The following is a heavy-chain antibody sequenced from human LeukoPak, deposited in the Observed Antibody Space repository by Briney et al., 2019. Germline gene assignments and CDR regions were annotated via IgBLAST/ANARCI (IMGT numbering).Heavy chain of an antibody. D-gene: IGHD3-3*01. CDR1: GYTFTSYG. CDR2: ISAYNGNT. CDR3: ARDFKSTIFGVAPWYFDY. V-gene: IGHV1-18*01. J-gene: IGHJ4*02. Sequence: ASVKVSCKASGYTFTSYGISWVRQAPGQGLEWMGWISAYNGNTNYAQKLQGRVTMTTDTSTSTAYMELRSLRSDDTAVYYCARDFKSTIFGVAPWYFDYWGQGTLVTVSS.